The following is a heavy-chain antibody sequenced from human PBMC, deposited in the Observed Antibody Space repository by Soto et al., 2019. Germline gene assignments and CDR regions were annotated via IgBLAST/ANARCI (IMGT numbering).Heavy chain of an antibody. CDR1: GFSLSADGVG. J-gene: IGHJ3*01. V-gene: IGHV2-5*02. D-gene: IGHD2-2*01. CDR2: IYWDDDK. Sequence: QITLTESGPPLVKPTQTLTLTCTFSGFSLSADGVGVAWIRQPPGKALEWLALIYWDDDKRYSPSLKNRLTITKDTSKNHVVLTMTNMDPVDTATYCCAHAYGGTSWPNDAFDVWGQGTVVTVSS. CDR3: AHAYGGTSWPNDAFDV.